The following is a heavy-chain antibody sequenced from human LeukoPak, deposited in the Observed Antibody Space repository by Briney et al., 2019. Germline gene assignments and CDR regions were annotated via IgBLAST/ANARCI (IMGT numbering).Heavy chain of an antibody. D-gene: IGHD5-24*01. CDR1: GGSISSYY. J-gene: IGHJ4*02. CDR3: ARTRDGYNSLGY. Sequence: SETLSLTCTVSGGSISSYYWSWIRQPAGKGLESIGHISTSGSTNYNPSLKSRVTISVDTSKNQFSLKLSSVTAADTAVYYCARTRDGYNSLGYWGQGTLVTVSS. V-gene: IGHV4-4*07. CDR2: ISTSGST.